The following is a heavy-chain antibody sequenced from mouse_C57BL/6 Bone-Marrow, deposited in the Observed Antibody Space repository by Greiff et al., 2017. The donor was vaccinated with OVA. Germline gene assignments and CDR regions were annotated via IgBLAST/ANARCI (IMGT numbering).Heavy chain of an antibody. Sequence: QVQLQQPGAELVKPGASVKLSCKASGYTFTSYWMHWVKQRPGQGLEWIGMIHPNSGSTNYNEKFKSKATLTVDKSSSTAYMQLSSLTSEDSAVYYCAFYSNYVGDFDYWGQGTTLTVSS. CDR2: IHPNSGST. V-gene: IGHV1-64*01. D-gene: IGHD2-5*01. CDR1: GYTFTSYW. CDR3: AFYSNYVGDFDY. J-gene: IGHJ2*01.